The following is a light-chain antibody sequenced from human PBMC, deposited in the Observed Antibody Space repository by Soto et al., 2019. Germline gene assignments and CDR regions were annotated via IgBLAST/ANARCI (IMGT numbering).Light chain of an antibody. CDR2: GAS. V-gene: IGKV3-20*01. J-gene: IGKJ1*01. CDR1: QSVSSYY. CDR3: QQYGSSGT. Sequence: EIVLTQSPGTLSLSPGERSTLSCRASQSVSSYYLAWYQQKPGQAPRLLIYGASNRATGIPDRFSGSGSGTDFTLTISRLEPEDFAVYYCQQYGSSGTFGQGTKVDIK.